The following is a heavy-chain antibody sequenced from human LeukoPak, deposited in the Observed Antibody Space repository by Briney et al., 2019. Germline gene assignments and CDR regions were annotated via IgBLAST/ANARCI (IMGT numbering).Heavy chain of an antibody. CDR1: GFTFSSYA. Sequence: GGSLRLSCAASGFTFSSYAMSWVRQAPGKGLEWVSAISGSGGSTYYADSVKGRFTISRDNSKDTLYLQMNSLRAEDTAVYYRAKASYYYDSSGYYLPPFDYWGQGTLVTVSS. CDR3: AKASYYYDSSGYYLPPFDY. J-gene: IGHJ4*02. V-gene: IGHV3-23*01. CDR2: ISGSGGST. D-gene: IGHD3-22*01.